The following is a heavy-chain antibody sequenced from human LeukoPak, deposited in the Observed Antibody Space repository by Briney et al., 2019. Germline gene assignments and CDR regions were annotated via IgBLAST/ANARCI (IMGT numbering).Heavy chain of an antibody. V-gene: IGHV3-23*01. CDR1: GFTFSTYA. J-gene: IGHJ4*02. CDR2: ISGSGANT. D-gene: IGHD6-13*01. Sequence: GGSLRLSCAASGFTFSTYAMSWVRQAPGKGLEWVSTISGSGANTYYADSVRGRFTISRDNSKNTLYLHMNSLRAEDTAVYYCAREGMIAAAGLYMFDYWGQGTLVTVSS. CDR3: AREGMIAAAGLYMFDY.